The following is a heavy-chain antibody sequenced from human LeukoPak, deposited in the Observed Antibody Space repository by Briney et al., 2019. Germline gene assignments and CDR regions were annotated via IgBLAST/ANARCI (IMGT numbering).Heavy chain of an antibody. CDR2: IGVYSGYT. J-gene: IGHJ2*01. CDR1: GYTFTNYY. V-gene: IGHV1-18*01. Sequence: ASVKVSCKASGYTFTNYYISWVRQAPGQGLEWMGWIGVYSGYTNYAQKLQGRVTMTTDTSTSTAYMELRSLRSDDTAVYYCARGGGSGWYVDLWGRGTLVTVSS. D-gene: IGHD6-19*01. CDR3: ARGGGSGWYVDL.